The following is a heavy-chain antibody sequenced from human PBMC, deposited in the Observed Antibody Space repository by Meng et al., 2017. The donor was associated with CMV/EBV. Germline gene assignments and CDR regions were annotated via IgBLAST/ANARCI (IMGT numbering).Heavy chain of an antibody. CDR2: IIPIFGTA. CDR1: GGTFSSFA. CDR3: ARDGKSIVGATHFDY. V-gene: IGHV1-69*01. D-gene: IGHD1-26*01. Sequence: SGGTFSSFAISWVRQAPGQGLEWMGGIIPIFGTANYAQKFQGRVTITADESTSTAYMELSSLRSEDTAVYYCARDGKSIVGATHFDYWGQGTLVTVSS. J-gene: IGHJ4*02.